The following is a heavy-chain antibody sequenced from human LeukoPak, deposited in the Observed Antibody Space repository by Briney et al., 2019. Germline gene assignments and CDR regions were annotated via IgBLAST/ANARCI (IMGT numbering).Heavy chain of an antibody. D-gene: IGHD3-16*01. CDR3: AKDFRSRTYYDYIWGSYAPYFDY. CDR2: ISGSGGST. Sequence: GGSLRLSCAASGFTFSSYAMSWVRQAPGKGLEWVSAISGSGGSTYYADSVKGRFTISRDNSKNTLYVQINSLRAEDTAVYYCAKDFRSRTYYDYIWGSYAPYFDYWGQGTLVTVSS. J-gene: IGHJ4*02. CDR1: GFTFSSYA. V-gene: IGHV3-23*01.